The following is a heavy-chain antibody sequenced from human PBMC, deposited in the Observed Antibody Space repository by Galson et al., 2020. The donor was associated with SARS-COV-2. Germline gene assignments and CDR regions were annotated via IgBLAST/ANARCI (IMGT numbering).Heavy chain of an antibody. J-gene: IGHJ4*02. D-gene: IGHD6-13*01. V-gene: IGHV3-7*02. Sequence: GESLKISCAASGFIFNNYWMSWVRQAPGTSLEWVGNINQDGSVKFYVGSLKGRFTISRDNAKKSVYLQMNSLRVEDTAIYYCAGWSSSHWFDYWGQGTLVTVSS. CDR2: INQDGSVK. CDR1: GFIFNNYW. CDR3: AGWSSSHWFDY.